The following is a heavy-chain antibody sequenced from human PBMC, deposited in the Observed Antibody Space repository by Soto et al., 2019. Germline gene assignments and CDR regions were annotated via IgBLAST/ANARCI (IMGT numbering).Heavy chain of an antibody. V-gene: IGHV3-30-3*01. Sequence: QVQLVESGGGVVQPGRSLRLSCAASGFTFSRYTMYWVRQAPGKGLEWVAVISYDGSNKYYADSVRGRFTISRDNSKNTRYLQMNSLTTEDTAVFYCCALLDAFDVWGQGKMVTVSS. D-gene: IGHD2-21*01. CDR3: CALLDAFDV. CDR1: GFTFSRYT. CDR2: ISYDGSNK. J-gene: IGHJ3*01.